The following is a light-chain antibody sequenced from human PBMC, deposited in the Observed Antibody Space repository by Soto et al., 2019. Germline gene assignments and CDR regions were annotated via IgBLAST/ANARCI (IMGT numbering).Light chain of an antibody. J-gene: IGLJ2*01. CDR3: GSYTTSGTLV. CDR1: SSDVGGYNF. V-gene: IGLV2-14*01. CDR2: DVS. Sequence: QSALTQPASVSGSPGQSITISCTGTSSDVGGYNFVSWYQQYPGKAPKLMISDVSDRPSGVSNRFSGSKSGDTASLTISGLQAEDEADYYCGSYTTSGTLVFGGGTQLTVL.